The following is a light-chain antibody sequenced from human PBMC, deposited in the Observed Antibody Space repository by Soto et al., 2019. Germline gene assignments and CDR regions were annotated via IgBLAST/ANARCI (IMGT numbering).Light chain of an antibody. CDR3: SSYTGSTTLVV. Sequence: QSALTQPASVSGSPGQSITISCTGTSSDVGSHNYVSWYQQHPGKAPKLMIYEVSNRPSGVSNRFSGSKSGNTASLTISGLQAEDEADYYCSSYTGSTTLVVFGGGTKVTVL. CDR1: SSDVGSHNY. CDR2: EVS. V-gene: IGLV2-14*03. J-gene: IGLJ2*01.